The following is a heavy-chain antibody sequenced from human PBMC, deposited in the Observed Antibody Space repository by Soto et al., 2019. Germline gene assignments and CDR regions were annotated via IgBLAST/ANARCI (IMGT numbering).Heavy chain of an antibody. J-gene: IGHJ6*02. V-gene: IGHV1-18*01. CDR1: GYTFTSYG. CDR3: ARDLGVPLEPRGDYYYGMDV. D-gene: IGHD1-1*01. Sequence: QVQLVQSGAEVKKPGASVKVSCKASGYTFTSYGISWVRQAPGQGLEWMGWISAYNGNTNYAQKLQGRVTMTTDTSTSTAYMELRSLRSDDTAVYYCARDLGVPLEPRGDYYYGMDVWGQGTTVTVSS. CDR2: ISAYNGNT.